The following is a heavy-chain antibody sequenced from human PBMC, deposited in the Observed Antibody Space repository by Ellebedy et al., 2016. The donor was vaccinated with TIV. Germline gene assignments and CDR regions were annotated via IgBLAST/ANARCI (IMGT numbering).Heavy chain of an antibody. Sequence: MPSETLSLTCTVSGGSISSYYWSWIRQPPGKGLEWIGYVYYSGSTNYNPSLKSRVTISVDTSKNQFSLTLSSVTAADTAVYYCAKIQPEDWFDPWGQGTLVTVSS. V-gene: IGHV4-59*08. J-gene: IGHJ5*02. D-gene: IGHD5-18*01. CDR2: VYYSGST. CDR1: GGSISSYY. CDR3: AKIQPEDWFDP.